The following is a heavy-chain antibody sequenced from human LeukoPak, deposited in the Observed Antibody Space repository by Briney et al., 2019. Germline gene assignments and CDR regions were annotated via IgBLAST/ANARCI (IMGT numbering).Heavy chain of an antibody. V-gene: IGHV4-59*10. CDR2: IYTSGNT. Sequence: SETLSLTCAVDGGSFSGYYWSWIRQPAGKGLEWIGRIYTSGNTNYNPSLKSRVTMSVDTSKNQFSLKLSSVTAADTAVYYCARASTGYSSGWSVQYYFDYWGQGTLVTVSS. D-gene: IGHD6-19*01. J-gene: IGHJ4*02. CDR3: ARASTGYSSGWSVQYYFDY. CDR1: GGSFSGYY.